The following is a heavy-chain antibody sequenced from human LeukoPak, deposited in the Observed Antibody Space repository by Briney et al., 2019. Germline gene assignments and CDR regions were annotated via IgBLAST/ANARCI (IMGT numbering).Heavy chain of an antibody. V-gene: IGHV3-21*01. J-gene: IGHJ4*02. D-gene: IGHD6-19*01. CDR2: ISSSSSYI. Sequence: GGSLRLSCAASGFTFSVYSMSWVRQAPGKGLEWVSSISSSSSYIYYADSVKGRFTISRDNAKNSLYLQMNSLRAEDTAVYYCARELYSSGSFDYWGQGTLVTVSS. CDR3: ARELYSSGSFDY. CDR1: GFTFSVYS.